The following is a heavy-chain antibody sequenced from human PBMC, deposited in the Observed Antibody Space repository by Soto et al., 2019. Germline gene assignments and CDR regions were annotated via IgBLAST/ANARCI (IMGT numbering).Heavy chain of an antibody. V-gene: IGHV4-31*03. CDR1: GGSISSGGSD. CDR2: IYYSGST. J-gene: IGHJ4*02. Sequence: PSETLSLTGTVSGGSISSGGSDWSWIRQHRGKGREWIGYIYYSGSTYYNPSLKSRVTISVDTSKNQFSLKLSSVTAADTAVYYCARGFSVDTMIVVVTPNYFDYWGQGTLVTSPQ. D-gene: IGHD3-22*01. CDR3: ARGFSVDTMIVVVTPNYFDY.